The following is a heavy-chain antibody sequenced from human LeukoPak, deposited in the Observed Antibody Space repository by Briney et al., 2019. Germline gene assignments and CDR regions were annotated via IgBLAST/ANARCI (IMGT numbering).Heavy chain of an antibody. J-gene: IGHJ6*02. Sequence: SVKVSCKASGGTFSSYAISWVRQAPGQGLEWMGRIIPILGIANYAQKFQGRVTITADKSTSTAYMELSSLRSEDTAVYYCARDPPLRYFDWLQQHVYYYYYGMDVWGQGTTVTVSS. D-gene: IGHD3-9*01. CDR3: ARDPPLRYFDWLQQHVYYYYYGMDV. CDR2: IIPILGIA. CDR1: GGTFSSYA. V-gene: IGHV1-69*04.